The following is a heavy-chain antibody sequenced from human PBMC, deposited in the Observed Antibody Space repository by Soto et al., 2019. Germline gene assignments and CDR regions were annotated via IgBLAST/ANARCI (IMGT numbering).Heavy chain of an antibody. J-gene: IGHJ4*02. D-gene: IGHD2-15*01. CDR1: GYTFTGYY. V-gene: IGHV1-2*02. Sequence: ASVKVSCKASGYTFTGYYMHWVLQAPGQGLEWMGWINPNSGGTNYAQKFQGRVTMTRDTSISTAYMELSRLRSDDTAVYYCARDPMRPYCSGGSCYSFLFDYWGQGTLVTVSS. CDR3: ARDPMRPYCSGGSCYSFLFDY. CDR2: INPNSGGT.